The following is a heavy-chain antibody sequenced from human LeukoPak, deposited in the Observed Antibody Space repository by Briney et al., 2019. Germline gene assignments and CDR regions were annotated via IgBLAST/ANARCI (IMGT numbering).Heavy chain of an antibody. CDR3: AGDPPIVVVTAIPPLDY. D-gene: IGHD2-21*02. CDR2: ISAYNGNT. CDR1: GYTFTSYG. Sequence: ASVKVSCKASGYTFTSYGISWVRQAPGQGLEWMGWISAYNGNTNYAQKLQGRVTMTTDTSTSTAYMELRSLRSDDTAVYYCAGDPPIVVVTAIPPLDYWGQGTLVTVSS. J-gene: IGHJ4*02. V-gene: IGHV1-18*01.